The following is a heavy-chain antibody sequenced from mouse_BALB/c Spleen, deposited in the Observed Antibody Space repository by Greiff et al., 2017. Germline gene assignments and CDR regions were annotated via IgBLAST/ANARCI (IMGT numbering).Heavy chain of an antibody. V-gene: IGHV5-6-3*01. D-gene: IGHD1-1*01. CDR3: AREGYGSSLAWFAY. CDR2: INSNGGST. J-gene: IGHJ3*01. Sequence: EVQGVESGGGLVQPGGSLKLSCAASGFTFSSYGMSWVRQTPDKRLELVATINSNGGSTYYPDSVKGRFTISRDNAKNTLYLQMSSLKSEDTAMYYCAREGYGSSLAWFAYWGQGTLVTVSA. CDR1: GFTFSSYG.